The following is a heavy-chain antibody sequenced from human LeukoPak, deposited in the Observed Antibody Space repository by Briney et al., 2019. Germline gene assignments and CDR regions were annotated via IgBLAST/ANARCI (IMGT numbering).Heavy chain of an antibody. CDR2: ISWNSGYI. Sequence: GRSLRLSCAASGFTFDDYAMHWVRQAPGKGLEWVSGISWNSGYIGYEDSVKGRFTLSRDNAKNSLYLQMNSLRAEDTAVYYCARDRLRKTMVRGSFDYWGQGTLVTVSS. J-gene: IGHJ4*02. V-gene: IGHV3-9*01. CDR1: GFTFDDYA. CDR3: ARDRLRKTMVRGSFDY. D-gene: IGHD3-10*01.